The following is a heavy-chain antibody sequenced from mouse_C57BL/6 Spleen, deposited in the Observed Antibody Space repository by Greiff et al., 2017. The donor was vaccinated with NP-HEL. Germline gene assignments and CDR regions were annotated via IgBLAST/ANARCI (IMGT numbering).Heavy chain of an antibody. CDR3: ARSIDYEGFDY. Sequence: QVQLQQPGAELVMPGASVKLSCKASGYTFTSYWMHWVKQRPGQGLEWIGEIDPSDSYTNYNQKFKGKSTLTVDKSSSTAYMQLSSLTSEDSAVYYCARSIDYEGFDYWGQGTTLTVSS. V-gene: IGHV1-69*01. CDR1: GYTFTSYW. CDR2: IDPSDSYT. J-gene: IGHJ2*01. D-gene: IGHD2-4*01.